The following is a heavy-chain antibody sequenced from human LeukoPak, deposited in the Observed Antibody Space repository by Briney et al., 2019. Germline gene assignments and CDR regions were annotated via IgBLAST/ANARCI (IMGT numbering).Heavy chain of an antibody. V-gene: IGHV4-39*01. D-gene: IGHD2-8*02. CDR2: IYYSGST. J-gene: IGHJ4*02. CDR3: ARLPTDLLAFDY. CDR1: GGSISSSSYY. Sequence: SETLSLTCSVSGGSISSSSYYWGWIRQPPGKGLEWIGSIYYSGSTYYTSSLKSRITISADTSKNQFSLKLSSVTAADTAVYYCARLPTDLLAFDYWGQGTLVTVSS.